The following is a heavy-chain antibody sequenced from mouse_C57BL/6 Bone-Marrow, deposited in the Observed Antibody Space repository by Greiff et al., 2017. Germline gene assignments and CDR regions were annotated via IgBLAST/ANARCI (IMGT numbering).Heavy chain of an antibody. D-gene: IGHD1-1*01. Sequence: LVESGAELARPGASVKMSCKASGYTFTSYTMHWVKQRPGQGLEWIGYINPSSGYTKYNQKFNDKATLTADKSSSTAYMQLRSLTSEDSAVYYCARSRQISYYYGSDDYAMDYWGQGTSVTVSS. CDR2: INPSSGYT. CDR1: GYTFTSYT. J-gene: IGHJ4*01. V-gene: IGHV1-4*01. CDR3: ARSRQISYYYGSDDYAMDY.